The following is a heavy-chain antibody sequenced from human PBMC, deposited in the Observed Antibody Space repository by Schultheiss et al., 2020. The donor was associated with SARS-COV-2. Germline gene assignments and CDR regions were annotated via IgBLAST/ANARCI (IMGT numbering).Heavy chain of an antibody. CDR3: TREVVHYDFWSCYYSHYFDY. J-gene: IGHJ4*02. V-gene: IGHV3-49*03. CDR2: IRSKAYGGTT. CDR1: GFTFGDYA. Sequence: GGSLRLSCAASGFTFGDYAMSWFRQAPGKGLEWVGFIRSKAYGGTTEYAASVKGRFTISRDDSKSIAYLQMNRLKTEDTAVYYCTREVVHYDFWSCYYSHYFDYWGQGGLVTVSS. D-gene: IGHD3-3*01.